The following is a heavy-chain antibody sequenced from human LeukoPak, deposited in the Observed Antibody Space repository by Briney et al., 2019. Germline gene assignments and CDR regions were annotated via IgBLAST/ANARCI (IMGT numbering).Heavy chain of an antibody. V-gene: IGHV3-13*01. J-gene: IGHJ6*02. CDR3: AKTSQGHPPYYCSMDV. CDR1: GFTFSSYD. Sequence: GGSLRLSCAASGFTFSSYDVHWVRQVTGKGLEWVSAVGTVGDTYYPGSVKGRFTVSRDNSKNTLYLQMNSLRAEDTAVYYCAKTSQGHPPYYCSMDVWGQGTTVTVSS. CDR2: VGTVGDT.